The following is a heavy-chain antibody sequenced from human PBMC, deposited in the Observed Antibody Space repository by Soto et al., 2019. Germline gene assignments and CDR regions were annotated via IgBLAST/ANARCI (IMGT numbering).Heavy chain of an antibody. J-gene: IGHJ4*02. Sequence: QVHLVQSGAEVKKPGASVKVSCKGSGYAFTTYGTTWVRQAPGQGLEWMGWISAHNGNTNYAQKLQGRVTVTRDTSRSTAYMELRSLRSDDTAVDYCARGRYGDYWGQGALVTVSS. CDR1: GYAFTTYG. V-gene: IGHV1-18*01. D-gene: IGHD4-17*01. CDR2: ISAHNGNT. CDR3: ARGRYGDY.